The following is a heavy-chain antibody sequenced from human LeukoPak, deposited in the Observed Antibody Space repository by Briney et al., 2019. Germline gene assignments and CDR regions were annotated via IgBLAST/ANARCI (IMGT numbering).Heavy chain of an antibody. J-gene: IGHJ4*02. V-gene: IGHV3-74*01. D-gene: IGHD3-16*01. Sequence: PGGSLRLSCAASGFTFSSHWMHWVRQAPGKGLVWVSFINNDGGVTSYADSVKGRFTISRDNAKNTLYLQMNSLRAEDTAMYYCARGGQGAVDYWGQGTLVTVSS. CDR2: INNDGGVT. CDR1: GFTFSSHW. CDR3: ARGGQGAVDY.